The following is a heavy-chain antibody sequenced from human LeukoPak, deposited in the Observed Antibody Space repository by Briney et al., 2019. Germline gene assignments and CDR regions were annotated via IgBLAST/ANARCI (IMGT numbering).Heavy chain of an antibody. J-gene: IGHJ4*02. CDR2: ISYDGSNK. CDR1: GFTFSSYA. Sequence: GGSLRLSCAASGFTFSSYAMHWVRQAPGKGLEWVAVISYDGSNKYYADSVKGRFTISRDHSKNTLYLQMNSLRAEDTAVYYCARNTWLVRSFDYWGQGTLVTVSS. V-gene: IGHV3-30-3*01. D-gene: IGHD6-19*01. CDR3: ARNTWLVRSFDY.